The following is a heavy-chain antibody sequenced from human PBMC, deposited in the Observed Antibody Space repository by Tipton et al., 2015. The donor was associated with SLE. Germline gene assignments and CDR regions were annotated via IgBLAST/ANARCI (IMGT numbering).Heavy chain of an antibody. CDR1: GGSIRGYF. Sequence: TLSLTCNVSGGSIRGYFWSWIRQPPGKGLEWIAYISYTGTADYSPSLKSRVTISLDTSKNQFSLKLSSVTAADTAVYYCARVLVALLDLWGRGTLVTVSS. V-gene: IGHV4-59*12. CDR3: ARVLVALLDL. J-gene: IGHJ2*01. D-gene: IGHD2-15*01. CDR2: ISYTGTA.